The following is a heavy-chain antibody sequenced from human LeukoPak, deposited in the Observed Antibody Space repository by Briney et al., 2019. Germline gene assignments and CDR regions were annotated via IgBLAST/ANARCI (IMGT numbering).Heavy chain of an antibody. CDR3: ARVGEIGDAFDI. CDR2: ISSSSSYI. CDR1: GFTFSSYS. J-gene: IGHJ3*02. V-gene: IGHV3-21*01. Sequence: GGSLRLSCAASGFTFSSYSMNWVRQAPGKGLEWVSSISSSSSYIYYADSVKGRFTISRDNAKNSLCLQMNSLRAEDTAVYYCARVGEIGDAFDIWGQGTMVTVSS. D-gene: IGHD3-10*01.